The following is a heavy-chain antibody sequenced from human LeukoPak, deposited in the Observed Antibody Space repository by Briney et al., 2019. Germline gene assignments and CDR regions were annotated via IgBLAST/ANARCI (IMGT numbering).Heavy chain of an antibody. CDR3: AREDTYIKGGAFDI. CDR2: INQDGSEK. D-gene: IGHD4-11*01. V-gene: IGHV3-7*01. Sequence: HPGGSLRLSCATSGFSFNNDWMDWVRQAPGKGLEWVANINQDGSEKNCLDSVKGRFTISRDNAQNSLYLQMNSLRAEDTAVYYCAREDTYIKGGAFDIWGQGTMVTVSS. J-gene: IGHJ3*02. CDR1: GFSFNNDW.